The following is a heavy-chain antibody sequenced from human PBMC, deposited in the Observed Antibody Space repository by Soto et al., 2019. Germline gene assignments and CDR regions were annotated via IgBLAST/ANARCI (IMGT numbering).Heavy chain of an antibody. V-gene: IGHV3-23*01. J-gene: IGHJ4*02. CDR3: AAHSWDH. CDR2: ISGSGGDI. CDR1: GLTFSRAD. Sequence: EVQLSESGGGLVQPGGSLRLSCAASGLTFSRADSSWVRQAPGKGLEWVSAISGSGGDIHYADSVKGRFTVSRDNPTNTLFLQMSSLRVEDTAIYYCAAHSWDHWGQGTLVTVSS.